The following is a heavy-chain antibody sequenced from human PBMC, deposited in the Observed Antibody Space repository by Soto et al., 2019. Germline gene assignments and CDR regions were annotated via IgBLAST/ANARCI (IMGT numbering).Heavy chain of an antibody. D-gene: IGHD3-9*01. CDR3: AREPRAGDILTGPYGMDV. J-gene: IGHJ6*02. Sequence: QVQLVQSGAEVKKPGSSVKVSCKASGGTFSSYAISWVRQAPGQGLEWMGGIIPIFGTANYAQKFQGRVTITADESTSTAYMELSSLRSEDTAVYYCAREPRAGDILTGPYGMDVWGQGTTVTVSS. CDR2: IIPIFGTA. CDR1: GGTFSSYA. V-gene: IGHV1-69*01.